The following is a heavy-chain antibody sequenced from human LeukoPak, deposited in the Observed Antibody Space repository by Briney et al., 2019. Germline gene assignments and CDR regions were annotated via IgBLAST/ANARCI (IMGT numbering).Heavy chain of an antibody. D-gene: IGHD2-21*01. Sequence: ASVKVSCKASGYSFTDDYMHWVRRAPGQGLEWMGWINPNSGGTNSAQKFQGRVTMTRDTSITTVYMEVSWLTSDDTAIYYCARADRLHGGPYLIGPWGQGTLVTVSS. J-gene: IGHJ5*02. CDR1: GYSFTDDY. CDR3: ARADRLHGGPYLIGP. V-gene: IGHV1-2*02. CDR2: INPNSGGT.